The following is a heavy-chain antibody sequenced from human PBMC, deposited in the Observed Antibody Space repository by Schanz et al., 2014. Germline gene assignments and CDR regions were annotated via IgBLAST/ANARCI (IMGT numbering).Heavy chain of an antibody. CDR1: GFTFSSYW. J-gene: IGHJ4*02. CDR2: INQDGSKE. Sequence: EVQLVESGGGLVQPGTSLRLSCAASGFTFSSYWMSWVRQAPGKGLEWVANINQDGSKEYYVDSVKGRFTISRNNADNSLSLQMISLRAEDTAVYYCARDKGGLIPFDYWGQGTLVTVSS. V-gene: IGHV3-7*01. D-gene: IGHD2-15*01. CDR3: ARDKGGLIPFDY.